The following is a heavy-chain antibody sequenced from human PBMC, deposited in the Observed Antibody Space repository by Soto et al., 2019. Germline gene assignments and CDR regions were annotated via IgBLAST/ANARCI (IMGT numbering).Heavy chain of an antibody. CDR2: IIPIFGTG. D-gene: IGHD6-13*01. J-gene: IGHJ4*02. Sequence: SGKVSCKASGGTFSSYSISWGRQSPGQGLEWMGGIIPIFGTGNYAQKFQGRVPITADESKSTAYMEPSSLRSEDTAVYYCARMAAAGTGSSDYWGQGTLVTVSS. CDR1: GGTFSSYS. CDR3: ARMAAAGTGSSDY. V-gene: IGHV1-69*13.